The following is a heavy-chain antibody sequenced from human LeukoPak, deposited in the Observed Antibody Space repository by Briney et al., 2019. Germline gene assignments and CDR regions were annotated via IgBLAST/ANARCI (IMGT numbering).Heavy chain of an antibody. J-gene: IGHJ6*03. CDR1: GFTFSSYA. V-gene: IGHV3-23*01. Sequence: GGSLRLSCAASGFTFSSYAMSWVRQAPGKGLEWVSAISGSGGSTYYADSVKGRFTISRDNSKNTLYLQMNSLRAEDTAVYYCARGGSAVMVRGTGYMDVWGKGTTVTISS. CDR3: ARGGSAVMVRGTGYMDV. CDR2: ISGSGGST. D-gene: IGHD3-10*01.